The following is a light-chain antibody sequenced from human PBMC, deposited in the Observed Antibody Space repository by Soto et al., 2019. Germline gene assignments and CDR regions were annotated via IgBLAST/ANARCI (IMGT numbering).Light chain of an antibody. J-gene: IGLJ1*01. V-gene: IGLV2-14*01. CDR3: SSYTSSRTYV. Sequence: QSVLTQPASVSGSPGQSITISCTGSSTDVGGYNYVSWYQQHPGKAPKVMIYEVSNRPSGVSNRFSGSKSGNTASLTISGLQAEDEADYYCSSYTSSRTYVFGTGTKATVL. CDR2: EVS. CDR1: STDVGGYNY.